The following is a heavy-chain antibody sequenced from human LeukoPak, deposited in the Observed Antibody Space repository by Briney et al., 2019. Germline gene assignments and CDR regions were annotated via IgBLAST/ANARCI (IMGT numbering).Heavy chain of an antibody. Sequence: GGSLRLSCAASGFTFSSYAMTWVRQAPGKGLEWVSLISVSGDNTYHADSVKGRFTISRDNSKNTLSLQMNNLRAEDTALYYCAKLTYGYDFDYWGQGTLVTVSS. J-gene: IGHJ4*02. CDR2: ISVSGDNT. CDR3: AKLTYGYDFDY. D-gene: IGHD5-18*01. V-gene: IGHV3-23*01. CDR1: GFTFSSYA.